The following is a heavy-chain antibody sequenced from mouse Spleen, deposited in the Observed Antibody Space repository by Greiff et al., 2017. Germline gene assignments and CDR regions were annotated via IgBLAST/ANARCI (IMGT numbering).Heavy chain of an antibody. CDR3: ARGEKFRYYFDY. V-gene: IGHV1-63*01. CDR2: IYPGGGYT. J-gene: IGHJ2*01. CDR1: GYTFTNYW. Sequence: VQLQESGAELVRPGTSVKMSCKASGYTFTNYWIGWAKQRPGHGLEWIGDIYPGGGYTNYNEKFKGKATLTADKSSSTAYMQFSSLTSEDSAIYYCARGEKFRYYFDYWGQGTTLTVSS.